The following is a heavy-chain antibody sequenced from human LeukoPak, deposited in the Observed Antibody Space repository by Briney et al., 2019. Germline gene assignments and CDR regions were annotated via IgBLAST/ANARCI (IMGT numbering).Heavy chain of an antibody. Sequence: GGSLRLSCAASGFTFSSYAMSWVRQAPGKGLEWVSAISGSGGSTYYADSVKGRFTISRDNSKNTLYLQMNSLRAEDTAVYYCAGQGYCSGGSCYRVDYWGQGTLVTVSS. J-gene: IGHJ4*02. CDR2: ISGSGGST. V-gene: IGHV3-23*01. D-gene: IGHD2-15*01. CDR1: GFTFSSYA. CDR3: AGQGYCSGGSCYRVDY.